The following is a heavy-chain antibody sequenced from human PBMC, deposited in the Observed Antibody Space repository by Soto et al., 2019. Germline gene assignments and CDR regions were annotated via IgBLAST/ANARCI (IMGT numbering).Heavy chain of an antibody. D-gene: IGHD1-1*01. CDR3: ARAPERGNRDWYFDL. J-gene: IGHJ2*01. CDR2: IRYDGSKK. Sequence: GGSMRLSCAASGFTFSNYGMHWVRQAPGKGLEWVAVIRYDGSKKYYADSVRGRLTISRDNSKNTLYLQINSLRVEDTAVYYCARAPERGNRDWYFDLWGRGTLVTVS. CDR1: GFTFSNYG. V-gene: IGHV3-30*03.